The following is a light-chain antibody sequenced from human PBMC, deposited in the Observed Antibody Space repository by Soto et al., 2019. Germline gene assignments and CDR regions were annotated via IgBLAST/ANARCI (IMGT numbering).Light chain of an antibody. J-gene: IGKJ4*01. CDR3: QQSYNWPPLT. Sequence: EIVLTQSPATLSVSPGERAILSCRASQSVSVNLAWYQQKPGQAPRLLIYGASTRASGIPARFSGSGSGTEFTLTISSLQSEDFAVYYCQQSYNWPPLTFGGGTKVEIK. CDR1: QSVSVN. CDR2: GAS. V-gene: IGKV3-15*01.